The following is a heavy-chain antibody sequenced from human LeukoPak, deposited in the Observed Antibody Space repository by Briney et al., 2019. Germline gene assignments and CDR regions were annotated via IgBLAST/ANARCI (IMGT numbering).Heavy chain of an antibody. Sequence: GGSLRLSCAASGFTFSSCWMHWVRQAPGKGLEWVSFTDTSTNYIYYGESMKGRFTISRDNAQNSLYLHMNGLRPEDTAVYYCARVNGWYYFDYWGQGTLVTVSS. J-gene: IGHJ4*02. V-gene: IGHV3-21*04. CDR1: GFTFSSCW. D-gene: IGHD6-19*01. CDR2: TDTSTNYI. CDR3: ARVNGWYYFDY.